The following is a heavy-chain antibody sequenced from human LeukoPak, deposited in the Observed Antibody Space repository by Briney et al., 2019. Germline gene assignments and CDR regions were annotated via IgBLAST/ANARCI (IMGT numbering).Heavy chain of an antibody. Sequence: GRSLRLSCAASRFTFSSYWMSWVGQAPGKGLEWLANIRQDGSAEYYVQSVKGRFTISREKAKTSLYLQMNSPRAEDTAVYYCARAGTTVVTTHDYWGQGTLVTVSS. CDR1: RFTFSSYW. CDR3: ARAGTTVVTTHDY. CDR2: IRQDGSAE. V-gene: IGHV3-7*01. J-gene: IGHJ4*02. D-gene: IGHD4-23*01.